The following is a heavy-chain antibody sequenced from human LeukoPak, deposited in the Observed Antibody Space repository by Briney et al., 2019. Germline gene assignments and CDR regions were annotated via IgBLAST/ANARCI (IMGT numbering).Heavy chain of an antibody. CDR3: ARVAARYVGMDV. J-gene: IGHJ6*02. CDR2: IYYSGST. D-gene: IGHD6-6*01. V-gene: IGHV4-59*01. CDR1: GGSISSYY. Sequence: SETLSLTCAVSGGSISSYYWSWIRQPPGKGLEWIGYIYYSGSTNYNPSLKSRVTISVDTSKNQFSLKLSSVTAADTAVYYCARVAARYVGMDVWGQGTTVTVSS.